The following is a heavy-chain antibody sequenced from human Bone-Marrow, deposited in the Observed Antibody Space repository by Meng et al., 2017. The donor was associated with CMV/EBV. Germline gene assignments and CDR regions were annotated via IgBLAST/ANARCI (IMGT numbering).Heavy chain of an antibody. Sequence: SETLSLTCAVSGGSISSSNWWSWVRQPPGKGLEWIGEIYHSGSTNYNPSLKSRVTISVDKSKNQFSLKLSSVTAADTAVYYCVTRYSSGWTYDYWGQSTLVTVSS. CDR1: GGSISSSNW. CDR2: IYHSGST. D-gene: IGHD6-19*01. V-gene: IGHV4-4*02. CDR3: VTRYSSGWTYDY. J-gene: IGHJ4*02.